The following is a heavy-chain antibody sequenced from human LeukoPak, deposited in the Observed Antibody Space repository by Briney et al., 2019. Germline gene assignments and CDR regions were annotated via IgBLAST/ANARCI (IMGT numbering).Heavy chain of an antibody. CDR3: ARGETDMASYDY. CDR2: MNPSSGNT. V-gene: IGHV1-8*01. Sequence: ASVKVSCKASGYTFTNYDINWVRQATGQGLEWMGWMNPSSGNTGYAQKFQGRVTITRNTSINTAYMELSSLRSEDTAVYYCARGETDMASYDYWGQGTLVTVSS. CDR1: GYTFTNYD. J-gene: IGHJ4*02. D-gene: IGHD5-18*01.